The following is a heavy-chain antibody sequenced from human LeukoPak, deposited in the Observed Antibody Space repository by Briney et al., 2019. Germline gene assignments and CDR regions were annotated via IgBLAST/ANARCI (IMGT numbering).Heavy chain of an antibody. CDR1: GGSISSSSYY. CDR2: IYYSGST. Sequence: SETLSLTCTVSGGSISSSSYYWGWIRQPPGKGLEWIGSIYYSGSTYYNPSLKSRVTISVDTSKNQFSLKPSSVTAADTAVYYCASLPYDAFDIWGQGTMVTVSS. V-gene: IGHV4-39*01. J-gene: IGHJ3*02. CDR3: ASLPYDAFDI.